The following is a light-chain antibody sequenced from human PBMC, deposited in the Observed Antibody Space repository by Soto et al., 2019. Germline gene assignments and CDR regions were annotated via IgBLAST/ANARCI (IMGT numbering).Light chain of an antibody. CDR2: GAS. CDR1: QSVSSN. V-gene: IGKV3-15*01. Sequence: EIVMTQSPATLSVSPGERATLSCRASQSVSSNLAWYQQKPGQAPRLLIYGASTRATGIPARLSGSGSGTEFTLTISSLQSEDFAVYYCQQYNNWPTPTFGQGTRLEIK. J-gene: IGKJ5*01. CDR3: QQYNNWPTPT.